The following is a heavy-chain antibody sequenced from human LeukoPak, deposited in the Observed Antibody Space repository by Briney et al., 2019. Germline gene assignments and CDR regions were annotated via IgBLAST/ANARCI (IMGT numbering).Heavy chain of an antibody. Sequence: SETLSLTCTVSGGSISSYYWSWIRQPPGKGLEWIGYIYYSGSTNYNPSLKSRVTISVDTSKNQFSLKLSSVTAADTAVYYCARDLGGSYYGDFDYRGQGTLVTVSS. J-gene: IGHJ4*02. CDR3: ARDLGGSYYGDFDY. CDR1: GGSISSYY. V-gene: IGHV4-59*01. CDR2: IYYSGST. D-gene: IGHD1-26*01.